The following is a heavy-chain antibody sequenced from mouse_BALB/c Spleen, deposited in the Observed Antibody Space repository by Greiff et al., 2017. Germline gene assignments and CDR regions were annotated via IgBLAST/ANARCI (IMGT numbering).Heavy chain of an antibody. V-gene: IGHV5-4*02. J-gene: IGHJ1*01. Sequence: EVKLVESGGGLVKPGGSLKLSCAASGFTFSDYYMYWVRQTPEKRLEWVATISDGGSYTYYPDSVKGRFTISRDNAKNNLYLQMSSLKSEDTAMYYCASVDWYFDVWGAGTTVTVSS. CDR3: ASVDWYFDV. CDR2: ISDGGSYT. CDR1: GFTFSDYY.